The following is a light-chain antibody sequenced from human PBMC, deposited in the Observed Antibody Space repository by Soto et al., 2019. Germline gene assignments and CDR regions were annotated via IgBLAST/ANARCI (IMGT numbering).Light chain of an antibody. CDR1: QYINTR. J-gene: IGKJ1*01. Sequence: SVWTQSPATRSSFPGDRVTLFCRASQYINTRLAWYQHRPGQAPRLLIYQTSIRAAGIPARFSASGSGTDFTLTISDVQPEDFALYYCHQRQSWPRTFGLGTKVDIK. CDR3: HQRQSWPRT. CDR2: QTS. V-gene: IGKV3-11*01.